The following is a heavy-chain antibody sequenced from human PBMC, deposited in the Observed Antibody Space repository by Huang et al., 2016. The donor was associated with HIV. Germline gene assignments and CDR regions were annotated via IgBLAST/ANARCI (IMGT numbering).Heavy chain of an antibody. CDR1: GFKFSNYW. CDR3: ARAGGFEI. V-gene: IGHV3-74*01. J-gene: IGHJ3*02. D-gene: IGHD2-15*01. Sequence: EEHLVESGGGLVQPGGSLRLSCEASGFKFSNYWMQWVRQAPGKGLMWVPRIKIDGLTTDYADSVKGRFTISRDNAKNTLYLQMSSLTAEDTAIYYCARAGGFEIWGQGTVVTVSS. CDR2: IKIDGLTT.